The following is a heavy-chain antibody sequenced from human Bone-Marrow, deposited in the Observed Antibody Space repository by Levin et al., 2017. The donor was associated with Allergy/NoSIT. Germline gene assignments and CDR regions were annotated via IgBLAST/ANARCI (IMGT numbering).Heavy chain of an antibody. CDR1: GFTLSAYS. Sequence: PSETLSLTCAASGFTLSAYSMNWVRQAPGKGLEWVSYISISGSSIYYADPVKGRFTISRDNAKNSLYLQMNSLRDADTAVYYCASFDWDIEWGQGTLVTVSS. V-gene: IGHV3-48*02. CDR3: ASFDWDIE. CDR2: ISISGSSI. D-gene: IGHD3-9*01. J-gene: IGHJ4*02.